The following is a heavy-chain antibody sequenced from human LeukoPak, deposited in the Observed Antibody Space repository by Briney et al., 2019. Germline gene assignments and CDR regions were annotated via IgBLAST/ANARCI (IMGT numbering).Heavy chain of an antibody. D-gene: IGHD2-15*01. Sequence: GGSLRLSCAASGFTFSSHNMNWVRQAPGKGLEWVSSISTSSSYIYYADSVKGRFTISRDNAKNSLYLQMNSLRAEDTAVYYCARGADGVSSDSRGWFDPWGQGTLVTVSS. J-gene: IGHJ5*02. V-gene: IGHV3-21*01. CDR2: ISTSSSYI. CDR1: GFTFSSHN. CDR3: ARGADGVSSDSRGWFDP.